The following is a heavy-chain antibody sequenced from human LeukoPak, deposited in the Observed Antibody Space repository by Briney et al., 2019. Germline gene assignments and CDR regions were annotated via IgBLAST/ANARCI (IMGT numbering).Heavy chain of an antibody. CDR3: ARVYCGGGCYSGYYGMDV. D-gene: IGHD2-21*02. Sequence: PGGSLRLSCAASGFTFSIYNMNWVRQAPGKGLEWVSSISSSSSYIYYADPLKGRFTISRDNAKNSLYLQINSLRAEDTAVYYCARVYCGGGCYSGYYGMDVWGQGTTVTVSS. CDR1: GFTFSIYN. V-gene: IGHV3-21*01. CDR2: ISSSSSYI. J-gene: IGHJ6*02.